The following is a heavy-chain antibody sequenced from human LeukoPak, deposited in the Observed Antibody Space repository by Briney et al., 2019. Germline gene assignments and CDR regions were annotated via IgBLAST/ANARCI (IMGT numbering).Heavy chain of an antibody. Sequence: GGSLRLSCAASGFTFSSYTMNWVSQAPGKGLEWVSSIAGSSGYISYADSVKGRFTISRDNAKKSLYLQMTSLTAEDTAVYYCARDRGAYCGGDCYLGFDYWGRGTLVTVSS. CDR3: ARDRGAYCGGDCYLGFDY. D-gene: IGHD2-21*02. CDR2: IAGSSGYI. J-gene: IGHJ4*01. CDR1: GFTFSSYT. V-gene: IGHV3-21*01.